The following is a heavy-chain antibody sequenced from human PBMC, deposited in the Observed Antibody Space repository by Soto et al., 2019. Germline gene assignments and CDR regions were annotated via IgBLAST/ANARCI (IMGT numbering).Heavy chain of an antibody. J-gene: IGHJ5*02. D-gene: IGHD2-2*01. CDR3: ARVVPGAEAWFGP. Sequence: ASVKVSCKASGGTFSSYAISWVRQAPGQPLEWLGWISLYSDGTNYAQKFQGRVSMTTDTSTTTAYMELRSLRSDDTAVYYCARVVPGAEAWFGPWGQGTLVTSPQ. CDR2: ISLYSDGT. V-gene: IGHV1-18*01. CDR1: GGTFSSYA.